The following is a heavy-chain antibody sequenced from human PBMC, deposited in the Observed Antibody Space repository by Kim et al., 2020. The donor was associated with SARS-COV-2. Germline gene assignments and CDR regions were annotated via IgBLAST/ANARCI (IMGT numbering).Heavy chain of an antibody. CDR2: ISGIGTNT. CDR1: GFTFSNYD. Sequence: GGSLRLSCAASGFTFSNYDMTWVRQAPGKGLEWVSDISGIGTNTYYADSVKGRFTISRDNSKNTLYLQLNSLRAEDTAVYYCAIVASKLRFLNFEYWGQGNLVTVSP. V-gene: IGHV3-23*01. D-gene: IGHD3-3*01. J-gene: IGHJ4*02. CDR3: AIVASKLRFLNFEY.